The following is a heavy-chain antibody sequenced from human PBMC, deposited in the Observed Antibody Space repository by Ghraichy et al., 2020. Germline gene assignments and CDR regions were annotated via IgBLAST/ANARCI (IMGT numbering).Heavy chain of an antibody. V-gene: IGHV3-7*01. CDR1: GFNLRNSW. CDR3: ATSVAATGTD. CDR2: INQDGSVK. J-gene: IGHJ4*02. Sequence: GESLNISCAASGFNLRNSWMSWVRQAPGKGLEWVANINQDGSVKYYVDSVKGRFTISRDNAKNSLYLQMSSLSAEDTAVYYCATSVAATGTDWGQGTLVTVSS. D-gene: IGHD6-13*01.